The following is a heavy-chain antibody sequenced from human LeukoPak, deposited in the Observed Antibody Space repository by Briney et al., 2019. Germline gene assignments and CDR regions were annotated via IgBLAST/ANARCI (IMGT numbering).Heavy chain of an antibody. Sequence: PGGSLRLSCAASGFTFSSYGMHWVRQAPGKGLEWVAVIWYDGSHKYYADSVKGRFTISRDNSKNTLHLQMNSLRAEDTAVYYCARDRGVSSWYYPFYFDYWGQGTLVTVSS. CDR3: ARDRGVSSWYYPFYFDY. CDR2: IWYDGSHK. V-gene: IGHV3-33*01. CDR1: GFTFSSYG. J-gene: IGHJ4*02. D-gene: IGHD6-13*01.